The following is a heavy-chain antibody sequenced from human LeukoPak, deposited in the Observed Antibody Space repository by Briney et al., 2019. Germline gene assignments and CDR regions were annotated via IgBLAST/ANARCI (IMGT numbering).Heavy chain of an antibody. J-gene: IGHJ6*02. CDR1: GGSISSGGYS. CDR3: ARGMGYDQAWSCYYYGMDV. V-gene: IGHV4-30-2*01. Sequence: SQTLSLTCAVSGGSISSGGYSWSWIRQRPEKGLEWIGYIYHSGSTYYNPSLKSRVTISVDRSKNQFSLKLSSVTAADTAVYYCARGMGYDQAWSCYYYGMDVWGQGTTVTVSS. CDR2: IYHSGST. D-gene: IGHD5-12*01.